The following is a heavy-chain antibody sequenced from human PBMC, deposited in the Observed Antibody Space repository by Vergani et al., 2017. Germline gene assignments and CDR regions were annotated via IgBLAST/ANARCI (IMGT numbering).Heavy chain of an antibody. J-gene: IGHJ4*02. CDR2: IRSDESRR. V-gene: IGHV3-30*02. CDR1: GFTFNSYG. Sequence: QVQLVESGGGVVQPVGSLRLSCAASGFTFNSYGMHWVRQAPGKGLEWVASIRSDESRRYYGDSMEGPFTISRDNSKNTLYLQMKSLRPEDTAVYYCAKEGGGYCSGGTCYPECWGQGTLVIVSS. CDR3: AKEGGGYCSGGTCYPEC. D-gene: IGHD2-15*01.